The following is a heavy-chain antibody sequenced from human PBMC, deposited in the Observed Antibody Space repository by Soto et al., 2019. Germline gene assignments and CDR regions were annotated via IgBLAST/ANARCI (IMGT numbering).Heavy chain of an antibody. CDR2: TDQSGGT. D-gene: IGHD3-16*01. V-gene: IGHV4-34*01. J-gene: IGHJ4*02. CDR1: GGSFSPYY. Sequence: QVQLQQWGTGLLKSSETLSLNCAVYGGSFSPYYWSWVRQPPGKGLEWIGETDQSGGTYYNPSLKSRVTVSLVASKNQFSLAVKSVTAADTAVYYCAIGRGGNKYWGQGTLVTVSS. CDR3: AIGRGGNKY.